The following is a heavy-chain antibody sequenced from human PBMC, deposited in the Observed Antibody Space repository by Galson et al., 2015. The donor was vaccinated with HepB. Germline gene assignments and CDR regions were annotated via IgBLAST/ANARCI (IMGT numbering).Heavy chain of an antibody. V-gene: IGHV3-7*01. D-gene: IGHD2/OR15-2a*01. CDR2: VRQDGSEK. CDR1: GYSFSSYY. Sequence: SLRLSCAASGYSFSSYYMSWVRQASGKGLEWVAGVRQDGSEKSYVDSVRGRFAIWRDNAKNSLYLQLNNLRVEDTALYFCARHSISYRNFDLWGRGALVTVSS. J-gene: IGHJ2*01. CDR3: ARHSISYRNFDL.